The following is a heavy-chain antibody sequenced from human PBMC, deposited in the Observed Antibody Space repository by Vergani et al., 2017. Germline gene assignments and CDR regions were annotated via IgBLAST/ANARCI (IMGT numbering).Heavy chain of an antibody. V-gene: IGHV4-38-2*01. J-gene: IGHJ5*02. CDR2: IYHTGSA. Sequence: QVQLLESGPGLLKPSETLSLTCSVSGYSITSGHYWGWIRQPPGRGLEWIGSIYHTGSAYYNPSLKSRVTVSVDTSMIQVSLKLNSVTAADTAVYYCVRTVALWFGETKDGGWFDPWGQGTLVTVTS. CDR1: GYSITSGHY. CDR3: VRTVALWFGETKDGGWFDP. D-gene: IGHD3-10*01.